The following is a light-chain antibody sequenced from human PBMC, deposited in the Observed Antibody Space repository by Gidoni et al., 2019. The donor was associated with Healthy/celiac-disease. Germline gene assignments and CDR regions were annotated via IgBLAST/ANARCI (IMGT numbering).Light chain of an antibody. Sequence: QSALTQPASFSGSPGQSITISCTGTSSDVGSYNLVSWYQQHPGKAPKLMIYEVSKRPSGVSNRFSGSKSGNTASLTISGLQAEDEAEYYCCSYAGSVVFGGGTKLTVL. CDR1: SSDVGSYNL. CDR2: EVS. CDR3: CSYAGSVV. V-gene: IGLV2-23*02. J-gene: IGLJ2*01.